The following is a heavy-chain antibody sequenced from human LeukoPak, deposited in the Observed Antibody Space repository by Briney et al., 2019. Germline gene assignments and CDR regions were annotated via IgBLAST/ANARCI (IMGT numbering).Heavy chain of an antibody. CDR1: GFTFSTYS. CDR2: ISSGSSTI. J-gene: IGHJ4*02. V-gene: IGHV3-48*02. CDR3: ASRRESFDY. Sequence: RGGSDRLSCAASGFTFSTYSMNWVRQAPGKGLEWVSYISSGSSTIYYADSMKGRFTISRDNAKNSLYLQMNSLRDEDTAVYYCASRRESFDYWGQGTLLTVPS.